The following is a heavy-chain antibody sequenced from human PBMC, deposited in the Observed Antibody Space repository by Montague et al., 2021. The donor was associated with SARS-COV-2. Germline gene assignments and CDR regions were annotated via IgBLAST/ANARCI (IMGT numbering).Heavy chain of an antibody. V-gene: IGHV4-59*11. CDR3: ARAVTTGIDWFDP. Sequence: SETLSLTCTVSSGPISSHYWSWIRQPPGKGLEWIGYVNYGGSTNYNPSLRSRVSISLDTSKNQFSLRLNSVTAADTAVYYCARAVTTGIDWFDPWGQGTLVTVSS. D-gene: IGHD4-17*01. CDR1: SGPISSHY. J-gene: IGHJ5*02. CDR2: VNYGGST.